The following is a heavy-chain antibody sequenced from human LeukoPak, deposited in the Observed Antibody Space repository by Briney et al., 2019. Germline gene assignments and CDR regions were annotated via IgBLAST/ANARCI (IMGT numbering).Heavy chain of an antibody. CDR3: AGGRRDAYNYNY. D-gene: IGHD5-24*01. CDR1: GGSISSYY. CDR2: IYYSGST. J-gene: IGHJ4*02. Sequence: PSETLSLTCTVSGGSISSYYWSWIRQPPGKGLEWIGYIYYSGSTIYNPSLRSRVTISVDTSKNQFSLKLSSVTAADTAVYYCAGGRRDAYNYNYWGQGTLVTVSS. V-gene: IGHV4-59*01.